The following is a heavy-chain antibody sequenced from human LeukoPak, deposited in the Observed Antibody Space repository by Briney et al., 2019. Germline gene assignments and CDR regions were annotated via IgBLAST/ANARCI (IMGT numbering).Heavy chain of an antibody. Sequence: PSETLSLTCTVSGGSISSYYWSWIRQPPGKGLEWIGYIYYSGSTNYNPSLKSRVTISVDTSKNQFSLKLSSVTAADTAVYYCARRAGGRAVTTRVENASDIWGQGTMVTVSS. V-gene: IGHV4-59*08. D-gene: IGHD4-17*01. CDR3: ARRAGGRAVTTRVENASDI. J-gene: IGHJ3*02. CDR2: IYYSGST. CDR1: GGSISSYY.